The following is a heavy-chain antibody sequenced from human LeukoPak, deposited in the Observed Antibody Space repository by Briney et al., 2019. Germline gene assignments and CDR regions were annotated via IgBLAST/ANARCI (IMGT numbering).Heavy chain of an antibody. CDR1: GGTFSSYA. Sequence: SVKVSCKASGGTFSSYAISWVRQAPGQGLEWMGGIIPIFGTANYAQKSQGRVTITTDESTSTAYMELSSLRSEDTAVYYCARDLTGPMTTVTSGAFDIWGQGTMVTVSS. CDR2: IIPIFGTA. J-gene: IGHJ3*02. CDR3: ARDLTGPMTTVTSGAFDI. D-gene: IGHD4-17*01. V-gene: IGHV1-69*05.